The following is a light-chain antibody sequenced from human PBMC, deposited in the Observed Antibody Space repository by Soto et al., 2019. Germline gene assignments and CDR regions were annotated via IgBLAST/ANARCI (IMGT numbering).Light chain of an antibody. CDR3: SSYAGSGGYV. J-gene: IGLJ1*01. Sequence: QSALTQPPSASGSPGQSVTISCTGTSSDVGGYNYVSWYQQHPGKAPKFMIYEVSKRPSGVPDRFSGSKSGNTASLTVSGLQAEDEADYYCSSYAGSGGYVFGTGTKVTVL. V-gene: IGLV2-8*01. CDR1: SSDVGGYNY. CDR2: EVS.